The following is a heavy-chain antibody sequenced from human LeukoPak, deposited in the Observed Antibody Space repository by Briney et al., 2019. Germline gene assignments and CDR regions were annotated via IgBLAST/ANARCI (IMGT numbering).Heavy chain of an antibody. D-gene: IGHD1-26*01. Sequence: PGGSLRLSCAASGITFSAYAVNWVRQAPGKGPEWVSAISGSGGSTYYADSVKGRFTISRDNSKNTLYLQMNSLRAEDTAVYYCAKGDSGSYAVDYWGQGTLVTVSS. V-gene: IGHV3-23*01. CDR1: GITFSAYA. CDR3: AKGDSGSYAVDY. J-gene: IGHJ4*02. CDR2: ISGSGGST.